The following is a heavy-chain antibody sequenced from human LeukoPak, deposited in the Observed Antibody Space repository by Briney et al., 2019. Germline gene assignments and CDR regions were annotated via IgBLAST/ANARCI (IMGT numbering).Heavy chain of an antibody. D-gene: IGHD3-22*01. CDR2: IYYSGST. V-gene: IGHV4-61*08. Sequence: SETLSLTCTVSGGSISSGGYYWSWIRQPPGKGLEWIGYIYYSGSTNYNPSLKSRVTISVDTSKNQFSLKLSSVTAADTAVYYCARDGEYYYDSSGYYDAFDIWGQGTMVTVSS. CDR3: ARDGEYYYDSSGYYDAFDI. CDR1: GGSISSGGYY. J-gene: IGHJ3*02.